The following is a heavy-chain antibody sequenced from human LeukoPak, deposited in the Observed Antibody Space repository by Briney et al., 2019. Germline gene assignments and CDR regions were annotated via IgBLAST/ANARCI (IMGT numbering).Heavy chain of an antibody. J-gene: IGHJ4*02. CDR3: VTVRREQQLIRWPRLG. CDR2: IYYSGST. D-gene: IGHD4-11*01. Sequence: PGGSLRLSCAASGFTFSSYGMHWVRQPPGKGLEWIGSIYYSGSTYYNPSLKSRVTISVDTSKNQFSLKLSSVTAADTAVYFCVTVRREQQLIRWPRLGWGQGTLVTVSS. CDR1: GFTFSSYG. V-gene: IGHV4-39*07.